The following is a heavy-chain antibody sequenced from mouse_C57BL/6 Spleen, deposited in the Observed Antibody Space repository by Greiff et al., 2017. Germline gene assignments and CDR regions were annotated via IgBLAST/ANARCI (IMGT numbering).Heavy chain of an antibody. D-gene: IGHD2-4*01. CDR3: ARSGGLPLFDY. V-gene: IGHV1-80*01. Sequence: QVQLQQSGAELVKPGASVKISCKASGYAFSSYWMNWVKQRPGKGLEWIGQIYPGDGDTNYNGKFKGKATLTADTSSSTAYMQLSSLTSEDSAVYFCARSGGLPLFDYWGQGTTLTVSS. CDR1: GYAFSSYW. CDR2: IYPGDGDT. J-gene: IGHJ2*01.